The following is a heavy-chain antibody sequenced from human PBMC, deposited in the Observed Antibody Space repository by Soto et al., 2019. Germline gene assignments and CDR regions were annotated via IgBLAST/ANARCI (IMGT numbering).Heavy chain of an antibody. D-gene: IGHD4-4*01. J-gene: IGHJ4*02. Sequence: ASVKVSCKASGYTFSNYGVNWVRQAPGQGLEGMGWISAYNGNTNYAQKLQGRVTMATDTSTSTAYMELRSLRSDDTAVYYCARGDYSNYFDYWGQGTLVTVSS. CDR3: ARGDYSNYFDY. CDR2: ISAYNGNT. V-gene: IGHV1-18*01. CDR1: GYTFSNYG.